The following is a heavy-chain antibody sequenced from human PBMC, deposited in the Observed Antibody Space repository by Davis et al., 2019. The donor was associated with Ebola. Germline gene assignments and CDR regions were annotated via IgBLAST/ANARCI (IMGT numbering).Heavy chain of an antibody. CDR2: IYDSGST. D-gene: IGHD2-15*01. CDR3: ASPLGYCSGGSCYGA. CDR1: GGSVSSGSYF. Sequence: MPGGSLRLSCTVSGGSVSSGSYFWSWIRQPPAKGLEWIGYIYDSGSTNYNPSLKSRLTISVDTSKNQFSLKLSSVTAADTAVYYCASPLGYCSGGSCYGAWGQGTLVTVSS. J-gene: IGHJ5*02. V-gene: IGHV4-61*01.